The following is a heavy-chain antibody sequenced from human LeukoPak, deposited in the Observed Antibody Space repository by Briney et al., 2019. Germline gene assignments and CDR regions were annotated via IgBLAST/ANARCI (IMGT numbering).Heavy chain of an antibody. J-gene: IGHJ5*02. D-gene: IGHD1-1*01. Sequence: ASVKVSCKASGYTFTGYYMHWVRQAPGQGLEWMGWINPNSGGTNYAQKFQGRVTMTRDTSISTAYMELSRLRSDDTAVYYCARDLENGANWFDPWGQGTLVTVSS. CDR1: GYTFTGYY. V-gene: IGHV1-2*02. CDR2: INPNSGGT. CDR3: ARDLENGANWFDP.